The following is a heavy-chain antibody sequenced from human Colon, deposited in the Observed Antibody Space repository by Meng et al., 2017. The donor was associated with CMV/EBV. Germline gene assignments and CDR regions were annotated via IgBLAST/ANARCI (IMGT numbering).Heavy chain of an antibody. D-gene: IGHD3-10*01. CDR3: VKDMSVTNWGSGGLDV. Sequence: GGSLRLSCVGSGFRFDHYGMHWVRQVPGKGLEWVSGISVNSIGEYSESVKGRFTISRDNAKNSLYLQMNSLKPEDTALYYCVKDMSVTNWGSGGLDVWGQGTTVTVSS. CDR2: ISVNSIG. J-gene: IGHJ6*02. V-gene: IGHV3-9*01. CDR1: GFRFDHYG.